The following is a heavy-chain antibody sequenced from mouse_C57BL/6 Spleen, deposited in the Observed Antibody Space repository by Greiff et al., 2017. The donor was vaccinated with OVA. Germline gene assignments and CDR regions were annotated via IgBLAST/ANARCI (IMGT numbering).Heavy chain of an antibody. CDR1: GFSLTSYG. D-gene: IGHD1-1*01. CDR2: IWRGGST. J-gene: IGHJ4*01. CDR3: AKMYYYGSSYDYYAMDY. Sequence: QVQLQQSGPGLVQPSQSLSITCTVSGFSLTSYGVHWVRQSPGKGLEWLGVIWRGGSTDYNAAFMSRLSITKDNSKSQVFFKMNSLQADDTAIYYCAKMYYYGSSYDYYAMDYWGQGTSVTVSS. V-gene: IGHV2-5*01.